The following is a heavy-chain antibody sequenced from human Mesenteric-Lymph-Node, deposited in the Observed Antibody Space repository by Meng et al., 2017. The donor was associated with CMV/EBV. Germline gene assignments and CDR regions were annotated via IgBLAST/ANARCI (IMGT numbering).Heavy chain of an antibody. CDR3: ARALTGTDYYYYGMDV. J-gene: IGHJ6*02. Sequence: ASVKVSCKASGYTFTSYDINWVRQATGQGLEWMGWMNPNSGNTGYAQKFQGRVTMTRNTSISTAYMELSSLRSEDTAVYYCARALTGTDYYYYGMDVWGQGTTVTVSS. CDR1: GYTFTSYD. CDR2: MNPNSGNT. V-gene: IGHV1-8*01. D-gene: IGHD1-20*01.